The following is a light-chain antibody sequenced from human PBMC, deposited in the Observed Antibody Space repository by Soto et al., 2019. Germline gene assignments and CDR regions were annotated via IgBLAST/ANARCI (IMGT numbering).Light chain of an antibody. CDR1: QSLVYSDGDTY. CDR3: MQTTHWPRT. Sequence: DVVMTQSPLSLPVTLGQPASISCRSSQSLVYSDGDTYLNWFQQRPGPSPRRLIYKVSNRDSGVPDRFSGSGSGSDFTLKISRVEAEDVGGYYCMQTTHWPRTFGQGTKVEIK. J-gene: IGKJ1*01. V-gene: IGKV2-30*01. CDR2: KVS.